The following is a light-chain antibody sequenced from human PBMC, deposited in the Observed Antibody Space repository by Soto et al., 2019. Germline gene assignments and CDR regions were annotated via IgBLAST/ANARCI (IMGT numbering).Light chain of an antibody. Sequence: GDRVTITCRASQSISSYLNWYQQKPGKAPKLLIYAASILQSGCASKFSGSGSGTDFTLTISSLQPDDFATYYCQQYNSYSWTFGQGTKVDI. CDR2: AAS. CDR1: QSISSY. V-gene: IGKV1-39*01. J-gene: IGKJ1*01. CDR3: QQYNSYSWT.